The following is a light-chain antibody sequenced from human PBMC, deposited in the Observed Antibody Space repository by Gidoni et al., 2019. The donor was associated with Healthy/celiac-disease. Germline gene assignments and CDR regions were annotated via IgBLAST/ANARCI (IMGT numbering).Light chain of an antibody. CDR3: QQRSNWPPLT. CDR1: QSVSSY. CDR2: VPS. V-gene: IGKV3-11*01. Sequence: DIVLTQSPATLSLSPGERATLPCRASQSVSSYLAWSQQKPGQAPRLLIYVPSNRATGIPARFSGSGSGTDFTLTISSLEPEDFAVYYCQQRSNWPPLTFGGGTKVEIK. J-gene: IGKJ4*01.